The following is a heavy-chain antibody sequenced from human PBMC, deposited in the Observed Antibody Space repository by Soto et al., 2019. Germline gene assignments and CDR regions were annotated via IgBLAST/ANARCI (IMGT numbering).Heavy chain of an antibody. Sequence: SLRLSCAASGFTFSSYAMHWVRQAPGKGLEWVAVISYDGSNKYYADSVKGRFTISRDNSKNTLYLQMNSLRAEDTAVYYCARESRYSGSYSGCGMDVWGQGTTVTVSS. V-gene: IGHV3-30-3*01. CDR2: ISYDGSNK. D-gene: IGHD1-26*01. CDR3: ARESRYSGSYSGCGMDV. J-gene: IGHJ6*02. CDR1: GFTFSSYA.